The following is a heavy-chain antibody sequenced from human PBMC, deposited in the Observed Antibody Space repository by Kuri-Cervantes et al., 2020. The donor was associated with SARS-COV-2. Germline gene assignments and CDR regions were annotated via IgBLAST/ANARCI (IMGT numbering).Heavy chain of an antibody. Sequence: ASVKVSCKASGYTFTSYGISWVRQAPGQGLEWMGWISAYNGNTNYAQKLQGRVTMTTDTSTSTAYMELRSLRSDDTAVYYCARYEIGERDGSSSYDYWGQGTLVTVSS. CDR1: GYTFTSYG. CDR2: ISAYNGNT. V-gene: IGHV1-18*01. J-gene: IGHJ4*02. D-gene: IGHD6-6*01. CDR3: ARYEIGERDGSSSYDY.